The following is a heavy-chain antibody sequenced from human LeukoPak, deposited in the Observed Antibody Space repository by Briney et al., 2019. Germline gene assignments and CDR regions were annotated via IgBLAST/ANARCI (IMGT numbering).Heavy chain of an antibody. CDR3: AESGIAAAGTYDY. CDR2: ISSSSSYI. CDR1: GFTFSSYS. J-gene: IGHJ4*02. V-gene: IGHV3-21*01. Sequence: GGSLRLSCAASGFTFSSYSMNWVRQAPGKGLEWVSSISSSSSYIYYADSVKGRFTISRDNAKNSLYLQMNSLRAEDTAVYYCAESGIAAAGTYDYWGQGTLVTVSS. D-gene: IGHD6-13*01.